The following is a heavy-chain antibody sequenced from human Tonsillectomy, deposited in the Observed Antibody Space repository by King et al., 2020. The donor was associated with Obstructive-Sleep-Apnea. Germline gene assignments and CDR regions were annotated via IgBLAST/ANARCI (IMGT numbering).Heavy chain of an antibody. Sequence: MQLQESGPGLVKPSENLSLTCTVSGASLSSFIYYWGWIRQPPGKGLEWIGTIYYSGSTYYNPSLKSRVTISVDTSKNQFSLKLSSVTAADTAVYYCARQSTEGYDILTGYDYWGQGTLVTVSS. CDR1: GASLSSFIYY. V-gene: IGHV4-39*01. CDR3: ARQSTEGYDILTGYDY. J-gene: IGHJ4*02. CDR2: IYYSGST. D-gene: IGHD3-9*01.